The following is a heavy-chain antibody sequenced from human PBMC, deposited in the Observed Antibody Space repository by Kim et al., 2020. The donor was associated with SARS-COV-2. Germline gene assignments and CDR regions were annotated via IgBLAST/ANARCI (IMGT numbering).Heavy chain of an antibody. Sequence: FYADSVKGRFTISRDNAKNSLYLQMHSLRAEDTAVYYCARDSGQGGVFDYWGQGILVTVSS. J-gene: IGHJ4*02. D-gene: IGHD2-8*01. CDR3: ARDSGQGGVFDY. V-gene: IGHV3-48*04.